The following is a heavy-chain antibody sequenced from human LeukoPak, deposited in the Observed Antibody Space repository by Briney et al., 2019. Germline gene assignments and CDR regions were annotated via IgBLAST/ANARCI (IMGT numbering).Heavy chain of an antibody. CDR3: ARVMVPRGYCSSTSCHGAFDI. CDR1: GFTFSSYW. D-gene: IGHD2-2*01. CDR2: IKQDGSEK. J-gene: IGHJ3*02. Sequence: QSGGSLRFSCAASGFTFSSYWMSWVRQAPGKGLEWGANIKQDGSEKYYVDSVKGRFTISRDNAKNSLYLQMNSLRAEDTAVYYCARVMVPRGYCSSTSCHGAFDIWGQGTMVTVSS. V-gene: IGHV3-7*01.